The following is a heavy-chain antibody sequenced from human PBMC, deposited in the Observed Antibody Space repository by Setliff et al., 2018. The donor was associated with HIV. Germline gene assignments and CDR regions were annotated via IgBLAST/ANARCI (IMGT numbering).Heavy chain of an antibody. CDR2: INPYSGDT. V-gene: IGHV1-2*06. CDR3: ARDTYYTLRGMDV. CDR1: GYTFTGYY. D-gene: IGHD3-10*01. J-gene: IGHJ6*02. Sequence: ASVKVSCKASGYTFTGYYMHWVRQAPGQGLEWMGRINPYSGDTNYAQKFQGRVTMTRDTSITTAYMELSRLTSDDTAVYYCARDTYYTLRGMDVWGQGTTVTVSS.